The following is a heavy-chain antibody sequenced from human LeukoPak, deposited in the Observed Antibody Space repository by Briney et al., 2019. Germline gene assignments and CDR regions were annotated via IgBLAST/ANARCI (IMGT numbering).Heavy chain of an antibody. V-gene: IGHV3-33*01. CDR2: IWYDGSNK. CDR3: AREGSGPYSKYLAY. CDR1: GFTFSSYV. J-gene: IGHJ4*02. Sequence: GGSLRLSCAASGFTFSSYVMHWVRQAPGKGLEWVAVIWYDGSNKYSADSVKGRFITSRDNSKNMLYLQMNSLRAEDTAVYYCAREGSGPYSKYLAYWGQGTLVTVSS. D-gene: IGHD1-26*01.